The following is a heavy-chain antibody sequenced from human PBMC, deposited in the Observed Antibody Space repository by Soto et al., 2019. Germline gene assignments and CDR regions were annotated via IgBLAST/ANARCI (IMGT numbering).Heavy chain of an antibody. CDR1: GGSFSGYY. CDR2: INHSGST. J-gene: IGHJ6*03. CDR3: AGPYCSGGSCYYYYYMDV. D-gene: IGHD2-15*01. Sequence: SETLSLTCAVYGGSFSGYYWSWIRQPPGKGLEWIGEINHSGSTNYNPSLKSRVTISVDTSKNQFSLKLSSVTAADTAVYYCAGPYCSGGSCYYYYYMDVWGKGTTVTVSS. V-gene: IGHV4-34*01.